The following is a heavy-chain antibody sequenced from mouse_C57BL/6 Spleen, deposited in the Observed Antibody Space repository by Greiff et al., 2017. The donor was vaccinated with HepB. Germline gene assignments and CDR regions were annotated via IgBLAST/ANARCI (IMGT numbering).Heavy chain of an antibody. Sequence: QVQLKQPGPELVKPGASVKLSCKASGYTFTSYWMQWVKQRPGQGLEWIGEIDPSDSYTNYNQKFKGKATLTVDTSSSTAYMQLSSLTSEDSAVYYCARAGGYDVLMDYWGQGTSVTVSS. V-gene: IGHV1-50*01. CDR3: ARAGGYDVLMDY. D-gene: IGHD2-2*01. J-gene: IGHJ4*01. CDR1: GYTFTSYW. CDR2: IDPSDSYT.